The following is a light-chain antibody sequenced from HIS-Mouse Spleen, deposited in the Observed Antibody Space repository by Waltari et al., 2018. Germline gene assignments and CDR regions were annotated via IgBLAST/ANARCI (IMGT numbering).Light chain of an antibody. CDR3: YSTDSSGNHRV. V-gene: IGLV3-10*01. CDR2: EDS. J-gene: IGLJ2*01. Sequence: SYQLTQPPSVSVAPGQTASITCSRDALPNKYDYWYQHKSGQAPVLVINEDSKRPSGIPERFSGSSSGTTATLTISGAQVEDEADYYCYSTDSSGNHRVFGGGTKLTVL. CDR1: ALPNKY.